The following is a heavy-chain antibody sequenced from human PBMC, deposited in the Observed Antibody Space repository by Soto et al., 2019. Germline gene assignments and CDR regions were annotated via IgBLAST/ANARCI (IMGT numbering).Heavy chain of an antibody. D-gene: IGHD6-6*01. Sequence: ASVKVSCKASGYIFPDYYVHWVRQAPGEGLEWMGRINPNGGGTNYAQKFEGWVTMTTDTSINTAYMELSRLNFDDTAVYYCARGEQLVHFDSWGQGTLVPVSS. J-gene: IGHJ4*01. CDR3: ARGEQLVHFDS. CDR2: INPNGGGT. V-gene: IGHV1-2*04. CDR1: GYIFPDYY.